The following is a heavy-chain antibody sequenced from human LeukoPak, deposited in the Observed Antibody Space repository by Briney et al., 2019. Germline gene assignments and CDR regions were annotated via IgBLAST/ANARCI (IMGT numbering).Heavy chain of an antibody. CDR1: GYTFSNYV. Sequence: GASVKVSCKTSGYTFSNYVLTWVRQAPGQGLEWMGRISTYTGDSNCAQKFHDRITMTTDTSTSTAYMELRNLSSDDTAVYYCARTMTTMTTHGELDFWGQGTLVTVSS. D-gene: IGHD4-17*01. V-gene: IGHV1-18*01. J-gene: IGHJ4*02. CDR3: ARTMTTMTTHGELDF. CDR2: ISTYTGDS.